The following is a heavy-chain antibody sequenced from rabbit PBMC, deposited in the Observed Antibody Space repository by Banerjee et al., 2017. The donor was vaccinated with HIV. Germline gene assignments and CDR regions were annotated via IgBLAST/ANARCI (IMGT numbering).Heavy chain of an antibody. CDR1: GFSFSSYW. V-gene: IGHV1S40*01. Sequence: QSLEESGGDLVKPGASLTLTCTASGFSFSSYWMNWVRQAPGKGLEWIGCIDAGSGSAYYASWAKGRFTISKTSSTTVTLQMTSLTAADTATYFCAREQSYSFNLWGPGTLVTVS. J-gene: IGHJ4*01. CDR2: IDAGSGSA. D-gene: IGHD1-1*01. CDR3: AREQSYSFNL.